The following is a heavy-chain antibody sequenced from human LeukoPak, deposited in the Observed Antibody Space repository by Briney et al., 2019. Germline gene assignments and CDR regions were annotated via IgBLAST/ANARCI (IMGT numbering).Heavy chain of an antibody. CDR1: GGSFSGYY. Sequence: SETLSLTCAVYGGSFSGYYWSWIRQPPGKGLEWIGEINHSGSTNYNPSLKSRVTISVDTSKNQFSLKLSSVTAADTAVYYCAREGTGQQLLRGYFQHWGQGTLVTVSS. V-gene: IGHV4-34*01. CDR2: INHSGST. D-gene: IGHD6-13*01. J-gene: IGHJ1*01. CDR3: AREGTGQQLLRGYFQH.